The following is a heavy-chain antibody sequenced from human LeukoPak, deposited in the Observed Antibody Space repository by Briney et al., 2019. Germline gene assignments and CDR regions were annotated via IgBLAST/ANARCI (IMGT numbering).Heavy chain of an antibody. CDR2: IYGYNTT. CDR1: GFTVRSNY. Sequence: GGSLRLSCAASGFTVRSNYMSWVRQAPGKGLEWVSVIYGYNTTYYADSVTGRFTISRDNSKSTMYLQMNSLRAEDTAVYYCARTTDGTTSGTGFDYWGQGTLVTVSS. D-gene: IGHD1/OR15-1a*01. J-gene: IGHJ4*02. CDR3: ARTTDGTTSGTGFDY. V-gene: IGHV3-53*01.